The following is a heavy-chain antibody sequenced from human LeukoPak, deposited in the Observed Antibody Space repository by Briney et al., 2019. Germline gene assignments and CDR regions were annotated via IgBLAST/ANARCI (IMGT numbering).Heavy chain of an antibody. CDR2: IRYDGSNK. J-gene: IGHJ6*03. CDR3: AVSPTSYYDLGVGHMDV. V-gene: IGHV3-30*02. Sequence: GGSLRLSCAASGFTFSSYGMHWVRQAPGKGLEWVAFIRYDGSNKYYADSVKGRFTISRDNSKNTLYLQMNSLRAEDTAVYYCAVSPTSYYDLGVGHMDVWGKGTTVTVSS. D-gene: IGHD3-3*01. CDR1: GFTFSSYG.